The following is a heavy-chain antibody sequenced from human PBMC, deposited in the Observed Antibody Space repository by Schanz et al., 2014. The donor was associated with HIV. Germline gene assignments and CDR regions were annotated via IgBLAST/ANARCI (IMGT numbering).Heavy chain of an antibody. Sequence: EVQLVESGGGLVKPGGSLSLSCSASGFTFSSYSMNWVRQAPGKGLELVPPISRSRSYIYYADSVKGRFTISRDNAKNSLYLQMSRLGAEDTAVYYCARDLHDYGDARTDYWGQGILVTVSS. CDR3: ARDLHDYGDARTDY. V-gene: IGHV3-21*01. D-gene: IGHD4-17*01. J-gene: IGHJ4*02. CDR1: GFTFSSYS. CDR2: ISRSRSYI.